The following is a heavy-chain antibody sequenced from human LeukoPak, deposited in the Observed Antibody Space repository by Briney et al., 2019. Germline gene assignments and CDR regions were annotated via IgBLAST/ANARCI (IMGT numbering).Heavy chain of an antibody. J-gene: IGHJ4*02. CDR3: ARPRRYYDSSGYRNFDY. V-gene: IGHV3-11*03. CDR1: GFTFSDYY. D-gene: IGHD3-22*01. Sequence: GGSLRLSCAASGFTFSDYYMSWIRQAPGNGLEWVSYISSSSSYTNYADSVKGRFTISRDNAKNSLYLQMNSLRAEDTAVYYCARPRRYYDSSGYRNFDYWGQGTLVTVSS. CDR2: ISSSSSYT.